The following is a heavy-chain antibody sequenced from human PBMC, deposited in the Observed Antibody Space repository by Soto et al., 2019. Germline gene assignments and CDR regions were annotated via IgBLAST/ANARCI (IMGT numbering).Heavy chain of an antibody. J-gene: IGHJ6*03. CDR2: ISGSGGST. V-gene: IGHV3-23*01. D-gene: IGHD3-3*01. Sequence: GGSLRLSCAASGFTFSSYAMSWVRQAPGKGLEWVSAISGSGGSTYYADSVKGRFTISRDNSKNTLYLQMNSLRAEDTAVYYCAKSYYDFWSGVGYMDVWGKGTTVTVSS. CDR3: AKSYYDFWSGVGYMDV. CDR1: GFTFSSYA.